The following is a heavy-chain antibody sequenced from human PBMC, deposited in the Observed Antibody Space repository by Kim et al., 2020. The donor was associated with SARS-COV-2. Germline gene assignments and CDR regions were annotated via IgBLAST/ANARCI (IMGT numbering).Heavy chain of an antibody. J-gene: IGHJ6*02. Sequence: SQTLSLTCGISGDTVSTNSGAWNWIRQSPSRGLEWLGRTYYRSKWYFDYETSMKSRITINPDTSKNQFSLQLNSVTPEDTAVYFCSRQNNSGQDYYGLGVWGQGTTVTVSS. V-gene: IGHV6-1*01. CDR3: SRQNNSGQDYYGLGV. CDR1: GDTVSTNSGA. CDR2: TYYRSKWYF. D-gene: IGHD6-25*01.